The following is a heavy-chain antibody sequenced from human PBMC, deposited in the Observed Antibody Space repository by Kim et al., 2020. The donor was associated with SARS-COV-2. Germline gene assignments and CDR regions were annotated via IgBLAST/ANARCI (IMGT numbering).Heavy chain of an antibody. CDR3: ARGVITGYYFYYMDV. V-gene: IGHV4-34*01. CDR1: GGSFSDYY. Sequence: SETLSLTCAVYGGSFSDYYWSWIRQPPGKGLEWIGEINHSGSTNYNPSLKSRVTISVDTSKNQFSLKLTSVTAEDTAVYFCARGVITGYYFYYMDVWGKGTTVTVSS. J-gene: IGHJ6*03. D-gene: IGHD2-21*01. CDR2: INHSGST.